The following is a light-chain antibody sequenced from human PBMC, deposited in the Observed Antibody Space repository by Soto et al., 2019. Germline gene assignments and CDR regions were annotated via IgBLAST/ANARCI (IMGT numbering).Light chain of an antibody. CDR2: DTF. Sequence: EIVLTHSPATLALSPGGRATLSCRPSQSVSSHLGWYQQQPGQAPRLIIYDTFNRATGIPARFSGSGSGTDFTLTISGLETEDFAIYYCQQRSNWPPITVGPGTRLEIK. V-gene: IGKV3-11*01. CDR1: QSVSSH. CDR3: QQRSNWPPIT. J-gene: IGKJ5*01.